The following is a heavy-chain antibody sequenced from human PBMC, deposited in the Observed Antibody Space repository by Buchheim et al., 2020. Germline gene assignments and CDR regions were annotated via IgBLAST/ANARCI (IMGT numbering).Heavy chain of an antibody. CDR3: ARDLGIAAEEESYYYYGMDV. Sequence: VQLVESGGGLVQPGGSLRLSCAASGFTFSSYWMSWVRQAPGKGLEWVANIKQDGSAKYYVDSVKGRFTISRDNAKNSLYLQMNSLRAEDTAVYYCARDLGIAAEEESYYYYGMDVWGQGTT. D-gene: IGHD6-13*01. CDR2: IKQDGSAK. V-gene: IGHV3-7*01. CDR1: GFTFSSYW. J-gene: IGHJ6*02.